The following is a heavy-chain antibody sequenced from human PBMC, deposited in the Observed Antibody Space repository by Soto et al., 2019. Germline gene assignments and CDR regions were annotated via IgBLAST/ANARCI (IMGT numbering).Heavy chain of an antibody. CDR2: IWYDGSNK. D-gene: IGHD3-10*01. Sequence: GGSLRLSCAASGFTFSSYGMHWVRQAPGKGLEWVAVIWYDGSNKYYADSVKGRFTISRDNSKNTLYLQMNSLRAEDTAVYYCARCSALMVRDPKNYYYYYMDVWGKGTTVTVSS. J-gene: IGHJ6*03. V-gene: IGHV3-33*01. CDR3: ARCSALMVRDPKNYYYYYMDV. CDR1: GFTFSSYG.